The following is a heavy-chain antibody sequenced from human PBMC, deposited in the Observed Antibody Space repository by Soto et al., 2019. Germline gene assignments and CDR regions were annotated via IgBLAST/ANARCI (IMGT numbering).Heavy chain of an antibody. J-gene: IGHJ4*02. CDR1: GGSISSSSYY. CDR3: ARHVVLYYYDSSASKYFDY. V-gene: IGHV4-39*01. D-gene: IGHD3-22*01. Sequence: PSETLSLTCAVSGGSISSSSYYWGWIRQPPGKGLEWIGSIYYSGSTYYNPSLKSRVTISVDTSKNQFSLKLSSVTAADTAVYYCARHVVLYYYDSSASKYFDYWGQGTLVTVSS. CDR2: IYYSGST.